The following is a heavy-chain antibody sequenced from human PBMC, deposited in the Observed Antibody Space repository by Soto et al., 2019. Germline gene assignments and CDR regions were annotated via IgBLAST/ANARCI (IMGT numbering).Heavy chain of an antibody. D-gene: IGHD3-22*01. Sequence: SETLSLTCTVSGDSINSGDYYWSWIRQPPGKGLEWIGYIYYSGSTYHNPSLRSRINISLDTSKNQFSLKLSYVTAADTAVYYCATVPTYYYDRSGYANAFDIWGQGTMVTVSS. V-gene: IGHV4-30-4*01. J-gene: IGHJ3*02. CDR1: GDSINSGDYY. CDR3: ATVPTYYYDRSGYANAFDI. CDR2: IYYSGST.